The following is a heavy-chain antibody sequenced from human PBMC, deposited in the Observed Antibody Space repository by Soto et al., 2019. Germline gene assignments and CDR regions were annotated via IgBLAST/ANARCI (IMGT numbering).Heavy chain of an antibody. V-gene: IGHV1-69*02. D-gene: IGHD3-10*01. CDR3: ASSYGSVYRDFDY. J-gene: IGHJ4*02. CDR1: GYTFTFYS. CDR2: INPILSMS. Sequence: QVQLVQSGAEVKKPGSSVWVSCKASGYTFTFYSINWVRQAPGLGLEWMGRINPILSMSNYAQRFQGRVTMTADKSTSTAYMELSSLRSEDTAMYYCASSYGSVYRDFDYWGQAALVTVSS.